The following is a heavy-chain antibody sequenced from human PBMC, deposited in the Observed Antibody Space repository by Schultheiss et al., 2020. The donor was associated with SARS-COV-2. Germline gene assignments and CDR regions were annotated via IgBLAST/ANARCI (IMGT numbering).Heavy chain of an antibody. CDR3: ARGSNGAFDI. J-gene: IGHJ3*02. CDR2: ISGSGGST. CDR1: GFTFSSYS. Sequence: GGSLRLSCAASGFTFSSYSMNWVRQAPGKGLEWVSAISGSGGSTYYADSVKGRFTISRDNAKNSLYLQMNSLRAQDTAVYYCARGSNGAFDIWGQGTRVTVSS. D-gene: IGHD6-13*01. V-gene: IGHV3-21*04.